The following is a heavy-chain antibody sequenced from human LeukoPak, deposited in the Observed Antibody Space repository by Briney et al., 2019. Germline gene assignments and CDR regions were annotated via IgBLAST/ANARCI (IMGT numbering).Heavy chain of an antibody. J-gene: IGHJ6*02. D-gene: IGHD3-10*01. CDR3: ARSAMVRGVIPPYYYGMDV. CDR1: GGSISSYY. V-gene: IGHV4-4*07. Sequence: SETLSLTCTVSGGSISSYYWSWIRQPAGKGLEWIGRIYTSGSTNYNPSLKSRVTMSVDTSKNQFSLKLSSVTAADTAVYYCARSAMVRGVIPPYYYGMDVWGQGTTVTVSS. CDR2: IYTSGST.